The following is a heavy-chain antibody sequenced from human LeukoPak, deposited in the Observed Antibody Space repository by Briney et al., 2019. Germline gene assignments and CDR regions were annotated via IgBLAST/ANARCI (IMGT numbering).Heavy chain of an antibody. V-gene: IGHV1-46*01. J-gene: IGHJ4*02. D-gene: IGHD3-9*01. CDR3: ARGGRAYDILTGYGFDY. CDR2: INPSGGST. CDR1: GYTFTSYY. Sequence: ASVKVSCKASGYTFTSYYMHWVRQAPGQGLEWMGIINPSGGSTSYAQKFQGRVTMTRDTSTSTVYMELSSLRSEDTAVYYCARGGRAYDILTGYGFDYWGQGTLVTVSS.